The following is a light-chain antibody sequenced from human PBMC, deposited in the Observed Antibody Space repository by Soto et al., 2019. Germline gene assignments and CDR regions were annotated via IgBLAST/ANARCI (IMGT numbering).Light chain of an antibody. J-gene: IGKJ1*01. CDR3: QQSYSTPRT. Sequence: IQVTQSPSSLSASVGDRVTITCRASQTISNYLNWYQQKPGKAPKLLIYAASSLQSGVPSRFSGRGSGTDFTLSISSLQPEDFATYYCQQSYSTPRTFGQGTKVDIK. CDR1: QTISNY. CDR2: AAS. V-gene: IGKV1-39*01.